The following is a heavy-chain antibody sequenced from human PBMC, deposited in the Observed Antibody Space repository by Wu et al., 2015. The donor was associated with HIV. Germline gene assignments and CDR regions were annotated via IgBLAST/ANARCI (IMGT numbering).Heavy chain of an antibody. CDR2: LIPIFGTT. V-gene: IGHV1-69*05. Sequence: QVQLVQSGAEVKKPGSSVRVSCEVSGGSFNSYTISWVRQAPGQGLEWMGGLIPIFGTTNYTKRFQGRVTITTDESTSTVYMELSSLKSEDTAIYYCAREDSGYRWSLRFWGQGNSGHRLL. J-gene: IGHJ4*02. CDR1: GGSFNSYT. CDR3: AREDSGYRWSLRF. D-gene: IGHD5-12*01.